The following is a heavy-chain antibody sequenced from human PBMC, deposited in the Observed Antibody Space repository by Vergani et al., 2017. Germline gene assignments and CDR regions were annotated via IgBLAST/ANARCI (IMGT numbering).Heavy chain of an antibody. CDR1: GFTFSSYA. CDR2: ISGSGGST. CDR3: AKDGLRLGGLSFGSKIPFDY. D-gene: IGHD3-16*02. J-gene: IGHJ4*02. Sequence: EVQLLESGGGLVQPGGSLRLSCAASGFTFSSYAMSWVRQAPGKGLEWVSAISGSGGSTYYADSVKGRFTISRDNSKNTLYLQMNSLRAEDTAVYYCAKDGLRLGGLSFGSKIPFDYWGQGTLVTVSS. V-gene: IGHV3-23*01.